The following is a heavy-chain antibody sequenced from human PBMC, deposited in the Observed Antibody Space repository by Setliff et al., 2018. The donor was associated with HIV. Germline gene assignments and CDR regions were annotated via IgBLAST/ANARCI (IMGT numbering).Heavy chain of an antibody. CDR1: GGTFSNYA. CDR3: AIDVIGGWLRPMPDY. Sequence: SVKVSCKASGGTFSNYAISWVRQAPGQGLEWMGGLIPIFGTANYAQKFQGRVTITADESTSTAYMELSGLRSEDTAVYYCAIDVIGGWLRPMPDYWGPGTLVTVSS. D-gene: IGHD5-12*01. J-gene: IGHJ4*02. V-gene: IGHV1-69*13. CDR2: LIPIFGTA.